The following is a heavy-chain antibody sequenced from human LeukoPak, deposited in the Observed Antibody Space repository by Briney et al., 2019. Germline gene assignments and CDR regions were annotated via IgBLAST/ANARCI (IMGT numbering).Heavy chain of an antibody. V-gene: IGHV3-9*01. CDR1: GFTFDDYA. D-gene: IGHD3-9*01. CDR3: ARHMKYYDILTGYYRGENFDY. J-gene: IGHJ4*02. CDR2: ISWNSGSI. Sequence: GGSLRLSCAASGFTFDDYAMHWVRQAPGKGLEWVSGISWNSGSIGYADSVKGRFTISRDNAKNSLYLQMNSLRAEDTAVYYCARHMKYYDILTGYYRGENFDYWGQGTLVTVSS.